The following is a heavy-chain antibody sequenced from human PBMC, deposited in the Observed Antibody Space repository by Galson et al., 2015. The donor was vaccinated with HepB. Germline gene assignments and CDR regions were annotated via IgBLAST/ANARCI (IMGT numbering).Heavy chain of an antibody. J-gene: IGHJ4*02. Sequence: TLSLTCTVSGGSISSGGYYWSWTRQHPGKGLEWIGYIYYSGSTYYNPSLKSRVTISVDTSKNQFSLKLSSVTAADTAVYYCARGIQYYYDSSGFLFDYWGQGTLVTVSS. D-gene: IGHD3-22*01. CDR1: GGSISSGGYY. V-gene: IGHV4-31*03. CDR3: ARGIQYYYDSSGFLFDY. CDR2: IYYSGST.